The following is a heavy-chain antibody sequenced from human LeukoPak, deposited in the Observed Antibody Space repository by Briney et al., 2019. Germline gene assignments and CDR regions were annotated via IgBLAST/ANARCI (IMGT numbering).Heavy chain of an antibody. J-gene: IGHJ4*02. D-gene: IGHD6-19*01. CDR3: ARINGWSGAQYYFDS. Sequence: PSETLSLTCTVSGGSISSSSYYWGWIRQPPGKRLEWIGSIYYSGSTYYNPSLKSRVTISIDTSKKNFSLNLSSVTAADTAVYYCARINGWSGAQYYFDSWGQGTLVTVSS. CDR2: IYYSGST. CDR1: GGSISSSSYY. V-gene: IGHV4-39*07.